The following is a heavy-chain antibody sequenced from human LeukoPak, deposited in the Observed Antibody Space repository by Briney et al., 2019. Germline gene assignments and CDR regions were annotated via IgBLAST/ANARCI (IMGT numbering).Heavy chain of an antibody. CDR3: ARVRSGYYWDY. Sequence: GGSLRLSCAASGFTFSSYGMHWVRQAPGTGLEWVAVIWYDGSNKYYADSVKGRFTISRDNAKNSLYLQMNSLRDEDTAVYYCARVRSGYYWDYWGQGTLVTVSS. CDR2: IWYDGSNK. D-gene: IGHD3-22*01. J-gene: IGHJ4*02. CDR1: GFTFSSYG. V-gene: IGHV3-33*01.